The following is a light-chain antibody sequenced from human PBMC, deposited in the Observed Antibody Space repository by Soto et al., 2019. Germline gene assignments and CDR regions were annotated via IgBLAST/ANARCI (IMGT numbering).Light chain of an antibody. Sequence: EIVLTQSPPTLSLSPGERATLSCRASQSVFSYLAWYQQRPGQAPRLLIYDTSNRATGIPARFSGSGSGTDFTLTISSLEPEDFAVYYCQQRYSWPPITFGQGTRLEIK. CDR3: QQRYSWPPIT. CDR2: DTS. J-gene: IGKJ5*01. CDR1: QSVFSY. V-gene: IGKV3-11*01.